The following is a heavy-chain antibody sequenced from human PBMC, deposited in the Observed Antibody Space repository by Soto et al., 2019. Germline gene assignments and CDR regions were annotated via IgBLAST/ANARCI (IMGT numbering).Heavy chain of an antibody. V-gene: IGHV3-21*01. CDR3: ARDRMAEYYYGMDV. Sequence: GGSLRLSCAASGFTFSSYSMYWVRQAPGKGLEWVSSISSSSSYIYYADSVKGRFTISRDNAKNSLYLQMNSLRAEDTAVYYCARDRMAEYYYGMDVWGQGTTVTVSS. J-gene: IGHJ6*02. D-gene: IGHD2-8*01. CDR2: ISSSSSYI. CDR1: GFTFSSYS.